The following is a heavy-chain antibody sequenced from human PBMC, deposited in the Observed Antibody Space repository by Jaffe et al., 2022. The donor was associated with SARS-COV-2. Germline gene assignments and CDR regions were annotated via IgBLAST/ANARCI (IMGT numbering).Heavy chain of an antibody. CDR1: GFSLGTYW. Sequence: EVKLVESGGGLVPPGGSLRLSCAASGFSLGTYWMHWVRQAPGKGLMWVSRINSDGGSTTYADSVKGRFTVSRDNAKNTLYLQMSRLRPEDTAVYYCVILAPPYYSWGQGTLVTVSS. V-gene: IGHV3-74*03. J-gene: IGHJ4*02. CDR2: INSDGGST. D-gene: IGHD1-26*01. CDR3: VILAPPYYS.